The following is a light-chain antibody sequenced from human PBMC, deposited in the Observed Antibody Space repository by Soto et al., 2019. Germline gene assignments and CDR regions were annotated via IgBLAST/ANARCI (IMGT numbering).Light chain of an antibody. J-gene: IGLJ2*01. Sequence: QSARTQSRSVSGSPGQSVTISCTGTSSDVGGYDFVSWYQQHPGKAPKLMIYDVTQRPSGVPDRFSASKSGNTASLTISGLQAEDEADYYCCSYAGSYTLFGGGTKVTVL. CDR2: DVT. CDR3: CSYAGSYTL. CDR1: SSDVGGYDF. V-gene: IGLV2-11*01.